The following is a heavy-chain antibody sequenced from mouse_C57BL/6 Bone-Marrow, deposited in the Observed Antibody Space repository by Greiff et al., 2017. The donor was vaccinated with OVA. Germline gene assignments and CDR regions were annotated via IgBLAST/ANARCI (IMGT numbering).Heavy chain of an antibody. V-gene: IGHV1-50*01. CDR1: GYTFTSYW. J-gene: IGHJ2*01. CDR3: ARGGY. CDR2: IDPSDSYT. Sequence: QVQLQQPGAELVKPGASVKLSCKASGYTFTSYWMQWVKQRPGQGLEWIGEIDPSDSYTNYNQKFKVKATLTVDTSSSTAYMQLSSLTSEDSAVYYCARGGYWGQGTTLTVSS.